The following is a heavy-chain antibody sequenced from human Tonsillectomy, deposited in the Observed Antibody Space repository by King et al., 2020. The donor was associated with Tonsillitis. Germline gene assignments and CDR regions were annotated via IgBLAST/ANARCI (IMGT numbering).Heavy chain of an antibody. D-gene: IGHD3-22*01. CDR1: GFTFSSYA. CDR2: ISYDGSNK. V-gene: IGHV3-30*04. Sequence: VQLVESGGGVVQPGRSLRLSCAASGFTFSSYAMHWVRQAPGKGLEWVAVISYDGSNKYYADSVKGRFTNSRDNSKNTLFLQMNSLRAEDTAVYYCARDYYDRSGYFNWHFDLWGRGILVTVSS. CDR3: ARDYYDRSGYFNWHFDL. J-gene: IGHJ2*01.